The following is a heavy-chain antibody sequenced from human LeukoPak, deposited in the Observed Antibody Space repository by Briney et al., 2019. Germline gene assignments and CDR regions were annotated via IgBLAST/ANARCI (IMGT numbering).Heavy chain of an antibody. J-gene: IGHJ4*02. CDR1: GFTFSSYW. D-gene: IGHD6-13*01. Sequence: GGSLRLSCAASGFTFSSYWMHWVRQAPGKGLAWVSRINTDGSTTSYADSVKGRFTISRDNAKNTLYLQMNSLGAEDTAVYYCARLVAAAGFDYWGQGTLVTVSS. CDR3: ARLVAAAGFDY. CDR2: INTDGSTT. V-gene: IGHV3-74*01.